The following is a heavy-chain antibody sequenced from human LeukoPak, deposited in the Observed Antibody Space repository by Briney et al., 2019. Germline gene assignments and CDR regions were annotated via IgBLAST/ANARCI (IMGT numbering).Heavy chain of an antibody. V-gene: IGHV3-7*01. CDR3: ARGAGRYFDWSEH. J-gene: IGHJ1*01. D-gene: IGHD3-9*01. CDR1: GFTFSSYW. Sequence: PGGSLRLSCAASGFTFSSYWMSWVRQAPGKGLEWVANIKQDGSEKYYVDSVKGRFTISRDNAKNSLYLQMNSLRAEDTAVYYCARGAGRYFDWSEHWGQGTLVTVSS. CDR2: IKQDGSEK.